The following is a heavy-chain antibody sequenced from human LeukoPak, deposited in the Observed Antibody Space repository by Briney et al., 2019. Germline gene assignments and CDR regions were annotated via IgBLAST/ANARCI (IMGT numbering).Heavy chain of an antibody. J-gene: IGHJ4*02. V-gene: IGHV3-66*01. CDR3: VRDAS. CDR2: IYSGGGT. CDR1: GVTVSSNH. Sequence: GGSVRLSCAVSGVTVSSNHMSWGRQAPGKGLEWVSAIYSGGGTYYADSVKGRFTLCRDNSKNTLYLQMNSLRAEDTAVYYCVRDASWGQGILVTVSS.